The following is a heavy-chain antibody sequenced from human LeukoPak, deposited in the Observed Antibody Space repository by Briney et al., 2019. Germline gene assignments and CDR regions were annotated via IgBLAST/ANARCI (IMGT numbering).Heavy chain of an antibody. D-gene: IGHD3-10*01. CDR2: INLNCGST. J-gene: IGHJ5*02. V-gene: IGHV3-20*01. CDR3: ARDFYGSGSSFDP. Sequence: PGGSPRLSCAASGFTFDDYGMSWVRQAPGKGLDWVSGINLNCGSTGYADSVKGRFTISRDNAKNSLYLQTNSLRAEDTALYHCARDFYGSGSSFDPWGQGTLVTVSS. CDR1: GFTFDDYG.